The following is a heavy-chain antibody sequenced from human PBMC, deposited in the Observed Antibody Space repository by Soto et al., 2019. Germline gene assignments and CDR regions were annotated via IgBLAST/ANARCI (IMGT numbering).Heavy chain of an antibody. V-gene: IGHV1-69*13. CDR1: GGTFSSYA. D-gene: IGHD3-22*01. J-gene: IGHJ5*02. Sequence: GASVKVSCKASGGTFSSYAISWVRQAPGQGLEWMGGIIPIFGTANYAQKFQGRVTITADESTSTTYMELSSLRSEDTAVYYCARGDSSGYYYVYGWFDPWGQGTLVTVSS. CDR2: IIPIFGTA. CDR3: ARGDSSGYYYVYGWFDP.